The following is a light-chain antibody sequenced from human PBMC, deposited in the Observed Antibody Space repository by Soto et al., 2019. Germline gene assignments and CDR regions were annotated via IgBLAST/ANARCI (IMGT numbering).Light chain of an antibody. CDR2: SDN. Sequence: QSVLTQPPSASGTTGQRVTISCSGSSSNIGTNTVIWYQQLPGAAPKLLIYSDNQRPSGVPDRFSGSKSGTSASLAISGLQSEDEADYYCAAWDVSLVVFGGGTQLTVL. J-gene: IGLJ2*01. CDR1: SSNIGTNT. V-gene: IGLV1-44*01. CDR3: AAWDVSLVV.